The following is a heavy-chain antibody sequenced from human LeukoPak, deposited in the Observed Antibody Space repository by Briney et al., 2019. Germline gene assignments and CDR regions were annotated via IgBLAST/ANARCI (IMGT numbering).Heavy chain of an antibody. J-gene: IGHJ6*02. CDR2: ISGSGGST. D-gene: IGHD3-10*01. CDR1: GFTFSSYA. CDR3: AKDSFYYGSGSYYSYGMDV. Sequence: GGSLRLSCAASGFTFSSYAMSWVRQAPGKGLEWVSAISGSGGSTYYADSVKGRFTISRDNSKNTLYLQMNSLRAEDTAVYYCAKDSFYYGSGSYYSYGMDVWGQGTTVTVSS. V-gene: IGHV3-23*01.